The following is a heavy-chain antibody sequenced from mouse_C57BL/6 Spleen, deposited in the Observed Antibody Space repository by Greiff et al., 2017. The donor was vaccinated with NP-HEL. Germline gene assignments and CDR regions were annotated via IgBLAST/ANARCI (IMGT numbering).Heavy chain of an antibody. CDR2: ISDGGSYT. CDR3: ARDIYYGRTLGY. D-gene: IGHD1-1*01. CDR1: GFTFSSYA. V-gene: IGHV5-4*01. Sequence: EVQLQESGGGLVKPGGSLKLSCAASGFTFSSYAMSWVRQTPEKRLEWVATISDGGSYTYYPDNVKGRFTISRDNAKNNLYLQMSHLKSEDTAMYYCARDIYYGRTLGYWGQGTTLTVSS. J-gene: IGHJ2*01.